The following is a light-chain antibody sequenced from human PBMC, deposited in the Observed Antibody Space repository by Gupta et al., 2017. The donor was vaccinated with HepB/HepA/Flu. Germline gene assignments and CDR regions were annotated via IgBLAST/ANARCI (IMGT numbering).Light chain of an antibody. J-gene: IGKJ4*01. CDR2: WAS. CDR3: QQALRTPLS. Sequence: DIVMTQSQDSLSVSLGERATLNCTSSQSGFYSANNKNYLASYQQKPGQPPKLLMYWASTRDSGVPDRFSGSASGTDFTLTVSIPQAVDAAIYYSQQALRTPLSFGRGTTVEI. V-gene: IGKV4-1*01. CDR1: QSGFYSANNKNY.